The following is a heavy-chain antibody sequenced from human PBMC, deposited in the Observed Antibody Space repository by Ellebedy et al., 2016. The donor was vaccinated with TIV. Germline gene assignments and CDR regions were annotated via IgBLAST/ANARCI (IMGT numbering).Heavy chain of an antibody. Sequence: GESLKISCAASGFTFSSYGMHWVRQAPGKGLEWVAVISYNGSNKYYADSVKGRFTISRDNSKNTLYLQMNSLRAEDTAVYYCTKGSVGGSDTSAPRYYFYYWGLGTLVTVSS. J-gene: IGHJ4*02. CDR3: TKGSVGGSDTSAPRYYFYY. V-gene: IGHV3-30*18. D-gene: IGHD3-22*01. CDR1: GFTFSSYG. CDR2: ISYNGSNK.